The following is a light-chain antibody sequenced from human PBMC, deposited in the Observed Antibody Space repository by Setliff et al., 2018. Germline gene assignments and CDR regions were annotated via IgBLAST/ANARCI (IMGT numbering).Light chain of an antibody. CDR3: NAYTSRSTYV. J-gene: IGLJ1*01. CDR1: SSDIGTHNF. Sequence: QSALTQPPSASGSPGQSVTISCTGTSSDIGTHNFVSWYQQHPGKAPKLMIYEVTKRPSGVPDRFSGSKSGNTASLTVSGLQADDEADYFCNAYTSRSTYVFGSGTRSPS. CDR2: EVT. V-gene: IGLV2-8*01.